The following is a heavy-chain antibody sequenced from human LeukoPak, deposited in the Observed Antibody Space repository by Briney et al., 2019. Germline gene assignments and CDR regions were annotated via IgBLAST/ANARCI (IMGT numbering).Heavy chain of an antibody. CDR2: IIPIFGTA. J-gene: IGHJ4*02. CDR3: ASNTYDFWSGYSRNPLDY. D-gene: IGHD3-3*01. Sequence: SVKVSCKASGGTFSSYAISWVRQAPGQGLEWMGGIIPIFGTANYAQKFQGRVTITADESTSTAYMELSSLRSEDTAVYYCASNTYDFWSGYSRNPLDYWGQGTLVTVSS. CDR1: GGTFSSYA. V-gene: IGHV1-69*13.